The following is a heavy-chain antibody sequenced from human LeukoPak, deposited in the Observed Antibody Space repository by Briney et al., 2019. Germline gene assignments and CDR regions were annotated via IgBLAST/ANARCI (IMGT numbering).Heavy chain of an antibody. CDR2: LNSDGSST. J-gene: IGHJ3*02. D-gene: IGHD3-22*01. V-gene: IGHV3-74*01. CDR1: GFTFTSSW. CDR3: AKDIYYDSSGYYEPLDDAFDI. Sequence: GGSLRLSCAASGFTFTSSWMHWVRQAPGKGLVWVSRLNSDGSSTTYADSVKGRFTISRDNAKNTLYPQMNSLRAEDTAVYYCAKDIYYDSSGYYEPLDDAFDIWGQGTMVTVSS.